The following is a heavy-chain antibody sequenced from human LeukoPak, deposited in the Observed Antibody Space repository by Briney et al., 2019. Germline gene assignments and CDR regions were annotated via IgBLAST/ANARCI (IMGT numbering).Heavy chain of an antibody. J-gene: IGHJ4*02. CDR3: ARGTTRWNYFDY. Sequence: ASVKVSCKASGYTFTGYYMHWVRQAPGQGLEWMGWINPDSGGTNFAQKFQGRVTMTRDTSISTAYMELSRLRSDDTAVYYYARGTTRWNYFDYWGQGTLVTVSS. V-gene: IGHV1-2*02. D-gene: IGHD4-11*01. CDR1: GYTFTGYY. CDR2: INPDSGGT.